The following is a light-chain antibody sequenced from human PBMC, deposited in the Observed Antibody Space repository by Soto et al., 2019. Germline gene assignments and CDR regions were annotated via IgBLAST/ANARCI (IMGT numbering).Light chain of an antibody. CDR2: DTS. J-gene: IGKJ2*01. Sequence: EIVLTQSPATLSLSPGQRATLSCRASQSVTFYLAWYQQKPGQAPRLLIYDTSNRATGIPARFSGSGSGTECTLTSSSLEPGDFAVYYCQQRGTWPPTFGQGTKLEIK. CDR3: QQRGTWPPT. CDR1: QSVTFY. V-gene: IGKV3-11*01.